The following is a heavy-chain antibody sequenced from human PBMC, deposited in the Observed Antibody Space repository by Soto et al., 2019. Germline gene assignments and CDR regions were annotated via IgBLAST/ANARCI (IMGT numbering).Heavy chain of an antibody. J-gene: IGHJ6*03. D-gene: IGHD6-6*01. V-gene: IGHV4-34*01. CDR3: ARGSPIAARPRIYYYMDV. CDR2: IKHSGST. CDR1: GGSFSGYY. Sequence: SETLSLTCAVYGGSFSGYYWSRIRQPPGKGLEWIGEIKHSGSTNYNPSLKSRVTISVDTSKNQFSLKLSSVTAADTAVYYCARGSPIAARPRIYYYMDVWGKGTTVTVSS.